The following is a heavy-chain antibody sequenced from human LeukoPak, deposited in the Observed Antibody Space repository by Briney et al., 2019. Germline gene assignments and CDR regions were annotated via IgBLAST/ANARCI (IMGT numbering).Heavy chain of an antibody. CDR2: IYPGDSDT. CDR1: GYSFTSYW. D-gene: IGHD2-2*01. V-gene: IGHV5-51*01. Sequence: GESLKISCKGSGYSFTSYWIGWVRQMPGKRLEWMGIIYPGDSDTRYSPSFQGQVTISADKSISTAYLQWSSLKASDTAMYYCARTVVVPAVKFDPWGQGTLVTVSS. CDR3: ARTVVVPAVKFDP. J-gene: IGHJ5*02.